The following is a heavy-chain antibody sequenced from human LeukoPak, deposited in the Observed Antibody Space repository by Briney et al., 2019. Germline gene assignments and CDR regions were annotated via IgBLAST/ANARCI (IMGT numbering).Heavy chain of an antibody. CDR3: ARDPGTSAFDT. J-gene: IGHJ4*02. CDR1: GFTFSSYW. D-gene: IGHD1-26*01. CDR2: INQDGSVR. V-gene: IGHV3-7*01. Sequence: GGSLRLSCAASGFTFSSYWMSWVRQTPEKGLEFVGNINQDGSVRNYVDSVKGRFTISRDNAEKTLHLQMTIRKAADAAVYYCARDPGTSAFDTWGQGTLVTVSS.